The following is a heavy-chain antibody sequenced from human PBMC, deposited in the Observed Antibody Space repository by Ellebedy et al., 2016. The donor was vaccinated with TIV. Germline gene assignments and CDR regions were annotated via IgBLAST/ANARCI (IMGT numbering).Heavy chain of an antibody. V-gene: IGHV3-23*01. CDR3: AKQGSTGSGWYSYYFDY. J-gene: IGHJ4*02. Sequence: GESLKISXAASGFTFSSYAMSWVRQAPGKGLEWVSAISGSGGSTYYADSVKGRFTISRDNSKNTLYLQMNSLRAEDTAVYYCAKQGSTGSGWYSYYFDYWGQGTLVTVSS. CDR1: GFTFSSYA. D-gene: IGHD6-19*01. CDR2: ISGSGGST.